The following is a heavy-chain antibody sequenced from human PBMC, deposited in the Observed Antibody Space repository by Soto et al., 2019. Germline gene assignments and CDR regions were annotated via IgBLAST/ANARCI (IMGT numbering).Heavy chain of an antibody. Sequence: PGGSLRLSCAASGFTFSSYAMHWVRQAPGKGLEWVAVISYDGSNKYYADSVKGRFTISRDNSKNTLYLQMNSLRAEDTAVYYCARDRPDYGSGSYDSDWFYPWGQGTLVPVSS. CDR1: GFTFSSYA. CDR3: ARDRPDYGSGSYDSDWFYP. J-gene: IGHJ5*02. CDR2: ISYDGSNK. V-gene: IGHV3-30-3*01. D-gene: IGHD3-10*01.